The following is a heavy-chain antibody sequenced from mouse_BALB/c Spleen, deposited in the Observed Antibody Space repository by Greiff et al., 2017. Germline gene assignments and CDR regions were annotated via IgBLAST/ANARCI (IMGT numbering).Heavy chain of an antibody. CDR1: GYAFSSSW. Sequence: VQVVESGPELVKPGASVKISCKASGYAFSSSWMNWVKQRPGQGLEWIGRIYPGDGDTNYNGKFKGKATLTADKSSSTAYMQLSSLTSVDSAVYFCAIYYGNWAWFAYWGQGTLVTVSA. CDR3: AIYYGNWAWFAY. D-gene: IGHD2-1*01. V-gene: IGHV1-82*01. J-gene: IGHJ3*01. CDR2: IYPGDGDT.